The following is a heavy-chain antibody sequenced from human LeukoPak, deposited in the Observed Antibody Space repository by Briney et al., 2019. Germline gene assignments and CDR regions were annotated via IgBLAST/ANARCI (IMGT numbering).Heavy chain of an antibody. D-gene: IGHD3-16*01. Sequence: GGSLRLSCAASGFTFSSYWMSWVRQAPGKGLVWVSRINSDGSTTYADSVKGRFTISRDNAEKTLYLQLNSLRAEDTAVYYCARGKDGVWALDIWGQGTLVTVSS. CDR3: ARGKDGVWALDI. CDR1: GFTFSSYW. J-gene: IGHJ3*02. V-gene: IGHV3-74*01. CDR2: INSDGSTT.